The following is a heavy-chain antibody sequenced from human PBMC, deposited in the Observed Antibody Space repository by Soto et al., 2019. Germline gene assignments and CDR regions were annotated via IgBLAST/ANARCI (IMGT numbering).Heavy chain of an antibody. CDR1: GFTVSSNY. D-gene: IGHD3-22*01. J-gene: IGHJ1*01. CDR2: IYSGGST. V-gene: IGHV3-66*01. Sequence: GGSLRLSCAASGFTVSSNYMSWVRQAPGKGLEWVSVIYSGGSTYYADSVKGRFTISRDNSKNTLYLQMNSLRAEDTAVYYCARDRVESGYPEYFQHWGQSTPGTSPQ. CDR3: ARDRVESGYPEYFQH.